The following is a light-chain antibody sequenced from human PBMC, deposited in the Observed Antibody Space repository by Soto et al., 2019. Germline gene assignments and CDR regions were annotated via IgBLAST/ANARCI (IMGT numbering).Light chain of an antibody. CDR1: QSIGLA. CDR3: QQRNSWPPTFT. V-gene: IGKV3-11*01. CDR2: DAS. Sequence: EIVLTQSPATLSLTPGERATLSCRACQSIGLAIAWYQHKPGQAPRLFIFDASQRATGIPARFRGSGSGTDFTLSISSLEPEDFAVYYCQQRNSWPPTFTFGQGTKVDIK. J-gene: IGKJ1*01.